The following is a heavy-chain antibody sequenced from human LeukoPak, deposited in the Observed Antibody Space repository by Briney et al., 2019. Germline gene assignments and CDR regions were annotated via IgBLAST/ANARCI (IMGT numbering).Heavy chain of an antibody. D-gene: IGHD6-19*01. J-gene: IGHJ4*02. CDR1: GFTFSSYW. V-gene: IGHV3-74*01. CDR2: INSDGSST. Sequence: GGSLRLSCAASGFTFSSYWMHWVRQAPGKGLVWVSRINSDGSSTSYADSVKGRFTISRDNAKNTLYLQMNSLRAEDTAVYYCARENDTAVAGAFPDYWGQGTLVTVSS. CDR3: ARENDTAVAGAFPDY.